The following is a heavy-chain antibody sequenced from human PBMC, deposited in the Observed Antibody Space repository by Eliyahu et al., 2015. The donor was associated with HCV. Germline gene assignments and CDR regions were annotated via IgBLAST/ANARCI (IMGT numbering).Heavy chain of an antibody. D-gene: IGHD1-26*01. CDR2: ISYSGST. J-gene: IGHJ2*01. CDR3: AREGGSFRRYFDL. V-gene: IGHV4-59*01. Sequence: QVQLQESGPGLVRPSETLSLTCSVSGGSISSYYWSWIRQPPGKGLEWIGYISYSGSTNCDHPSLKSRVTISVDTSKSQFSLQLSSVTAADTAVYYCAREGGSFRRYFDLWGRDTLVTVSS. CDR1: GGSISSYY.